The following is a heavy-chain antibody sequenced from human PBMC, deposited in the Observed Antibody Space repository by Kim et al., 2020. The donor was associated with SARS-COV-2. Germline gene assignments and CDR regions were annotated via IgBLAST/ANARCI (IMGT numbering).Heavy chain of an antibody. CDR1: GFTFNSYS. V-gene: IGHV3-48*02. Sequence: GGSLRLSCAASGFTFNSYSMNWVRQAPGKGLEWVSYISGRSNAIYYADSVKGRFTISRDNAKNSLYLQMNSLRDEDTAVYYCARDHVFACDICGQGTMVTVSS. J-gene: IGHJ3*02. CDR3: ARDHVFACDI. CDR2: ISGRSNAI.